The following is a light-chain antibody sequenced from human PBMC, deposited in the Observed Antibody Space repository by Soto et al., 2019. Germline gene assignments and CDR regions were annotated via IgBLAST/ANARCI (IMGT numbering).Light chain of an antibody. CDR2: GAS. J-gene: IGKJ1*01. Sequence: DIQMTQSPSTLSASIGDRVTITCRASQSVGDSLAWYQQKPGKAPNILIYGASTLETGVPSRFSGSGSGTDFTLTISGLQPDAFATYFCLQHIGYSWTFGQGTKVEVK. CDR1: QSVGDS. V-gene: IGKV1-5*03. CDR3: LQHIGYSWT.